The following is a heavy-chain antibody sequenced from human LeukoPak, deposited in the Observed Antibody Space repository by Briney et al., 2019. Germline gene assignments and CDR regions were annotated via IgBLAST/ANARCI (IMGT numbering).Heavy chain of an antibody. CDR1: GFTFSSHA. CDR2: ISGSGGST. V-gene: IGHV3-23*01. CDR3: AKTSGLYDLGP. J-gene: IGHJ5*02. Sequence: GGSLRLSCAASGFTFSSHAMSWVRQAPGKGLEWVSAISGSGGSTYYADSVKGRFTISRDNSKNTLYLQMNSLRAEDTAVYYCAKTSGLYDLGPWGQGTLVTVSS. D-gene: IGHD3-3*01.